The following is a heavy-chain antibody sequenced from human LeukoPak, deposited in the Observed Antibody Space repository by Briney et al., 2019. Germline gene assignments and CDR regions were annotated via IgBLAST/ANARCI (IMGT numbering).Heavy chain of an antibody. CDR3: ARALSVTRYYSGRRSYYYYYMDV. CDR2: ITPNTGGT. J-gene: IGHJ6*03. CDR1: GYTFTGYY. Sequence: ASVKVSCKASGYTFTGYYMHWVRQAPGQGLEWMGWITPNTGGTNYAQKVQGRGTMTRDTSISTPYMELSRMTSDDTAVYYCARALSVTRYYSGRRSYYYYYMDVWGKGTTVTISS. V-gene: IGHV1-2*02. D-gene: IGHD1-26*01.